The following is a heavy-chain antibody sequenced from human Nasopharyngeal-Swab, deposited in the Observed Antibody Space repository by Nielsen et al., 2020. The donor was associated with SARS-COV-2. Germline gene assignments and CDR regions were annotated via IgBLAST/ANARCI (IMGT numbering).Heavy chain of an antibody. Sequence: ASVKVSCKVSGYTLTELSMHWVRQAPGKGLEWMEGFDPEDGETIYAQKFQGRVTMTEDTSTDTAYMELSSLRSEDTAVYYCATTAGAITFGGWDWFDPWGQGTLVTVSS. CDR2: FDPEDGET. CDR3: ATTAGAITFGGWDWFDP. CDR1: GYTLTELS. V-gene: IGHV1-24*01. D-gene: IGHD3-16*01. J-gene: IGHJ5*02.